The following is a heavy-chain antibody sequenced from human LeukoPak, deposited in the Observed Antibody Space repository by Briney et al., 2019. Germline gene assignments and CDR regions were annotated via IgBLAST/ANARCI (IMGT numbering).Heavy chain of an antibody. D-gene: IGHD3-16*02. V-gene: IGHV4-34*01. CDR2: INHSGST. Sequence: SETLSLTCAVYGGSFSGYYWSWIRQPPGKGLEWIGEINHSGSTSYNPSLKSRVTISVDTSKNQFSLKLSSVTAADTAVYYCARGCRRYWYDYVWGSYRYTSGHFDYWGQGTLVTVSS. CDR1: GGSFSGYY. J-gene: IGHJ4*02. CDR3: ARGCRRYWYDYVWGSYRYTSGHFDY.